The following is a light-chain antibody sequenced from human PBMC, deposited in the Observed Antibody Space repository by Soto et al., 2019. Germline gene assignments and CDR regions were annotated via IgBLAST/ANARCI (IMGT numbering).Light chain of an antibody. Sequence: EIQMTQSPSSLAASVGDRVTITCRASHTINRYLNGYQQKPGKAPKLLIYGSSSLQSGVLSRFSGSGSGTEFTLTISSLQPEDCATYYCHQSYSIPLTFGGGTKVEIK. J-gene: IGKJ4*01. CDR1: HTINRY. CDR3: HQSYSIPLT. CDR2: GSS. V-gene: IGKV1-39*01.